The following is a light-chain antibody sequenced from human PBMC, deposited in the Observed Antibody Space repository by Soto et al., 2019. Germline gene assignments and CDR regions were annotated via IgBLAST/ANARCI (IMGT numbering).Light chain of an antibody. CDR1: SSDVGGYNY. CDR3: TSYTSSSTYV. CDR2: EVS. Sequence: QSALTQPASVSGSPGQSITISCTGTSSDVGGYNYVSWYQQHPGKAPKLMIYEVSNRPSGVSNRFSGSKSGNTASLTISGLPAEDEDDYYCTSYTSSSTYVFGTGTKVTVL. J-gene: IGLJ1*01. V-gene: IGLV2-14*01.